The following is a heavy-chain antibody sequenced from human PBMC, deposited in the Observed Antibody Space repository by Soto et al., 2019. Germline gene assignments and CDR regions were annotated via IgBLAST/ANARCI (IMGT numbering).Heavy chain of an antibody. Sequence: QVQVVQSGDEVKKPGASVKVSCKASGYTFTNYGFSWVRQAPGQGLEWMGWSSGYNGKTKYAEKFQGRVTMTTDTSTSTAHMELRSLRSDDTAVYYCAREGQAPYYYYGMDVWGQGTAVTVSS. V-gene: IGHV1-18*01. CDR3: AREGQAPYYYYGMDV. J-gene: IGHJ6*02. CDR2: SSGYNGKT. CDR1: GYTFTNYG.